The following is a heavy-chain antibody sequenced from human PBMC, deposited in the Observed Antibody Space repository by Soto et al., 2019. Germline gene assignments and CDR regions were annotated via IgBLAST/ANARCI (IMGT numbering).Heavy chain of an antibody. CDR1: GFTFSSYG. J-gene: IGHJ5*02. Sequence: QVQRVESGGGVVQPGRALRLSCAASGFTFSSYGMHWVRQAPGKGLEWVAVIWYDGSNKYYADAVKGRFTISRDNSKNTLYLPMNSLRAEDTAVYYCARDNSSSWYGQTNWFDPWGQGTLVTVSS. CDR3: ARDNSSSWYGQTNWFDP. D-gene: IGHD6-13*01. CDR2: IWYDGSNK. V-gene: IGHV3-33*01.